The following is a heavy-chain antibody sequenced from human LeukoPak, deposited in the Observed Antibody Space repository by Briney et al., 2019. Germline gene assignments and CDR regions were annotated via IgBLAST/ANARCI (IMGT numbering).Heavy chain of an antibody. V-gene: IGHV4-34*09. J-gene: IGHJ3*02. CDR1: GGSFSGYY. D-gene: IGHD4-17*01. Sequence: ASETLSLTCAVYGGSFSGYYWSWIRQHPGKGLEWIGYIHHSGSTYYNPSLKSRVTISVDTSKNQFSLKLSSVTAADTAFHYCARDSTVSATDIWGQGTMVTVSS. CDR3: ARDSTVSATDI. CDR2: IHHSGST.